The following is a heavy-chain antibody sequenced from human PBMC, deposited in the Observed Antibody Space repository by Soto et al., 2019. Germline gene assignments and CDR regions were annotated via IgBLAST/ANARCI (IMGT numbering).Heavy chain of an antibody. CDR1: GYTFTSYG. J-gene: IGHJ4*02. D-gene: IGHD3-22*01. CDR2: ISAYNGNT. V-gene: IGHV1-18*04. Sequence: ASVKVSCKASGYTFTSYGISWVRQAPGQGLEWMGWISAYNGNTNYAQKLQGRVTMTTDTSTSTAYMELRSLRSDDTAVYYCARDGPRVYYYDSSGYYDMFDYWGQGTLVTVSS. CDR3: ARDGPRVYYYDSSGYYDMFDY.